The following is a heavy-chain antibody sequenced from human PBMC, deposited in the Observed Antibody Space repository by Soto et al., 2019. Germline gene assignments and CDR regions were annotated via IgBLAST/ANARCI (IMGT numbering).Heavy chain of an antibody. CDR1: GFTFSSYG. V-gene: IGHV3-30*18. CDR3: AKDLSGNSLTFEY. D-gene: IGHD3-3*01. Sequence: QVQLVESGGGVVQPGRSLRLSCAASGFTFSSYGMHWVRQAPGKGLEWVAVISYDGSDKYYADSVKGRFTISRDNSKNTLYLQMNSLRAEDTAVYYCAKDLSGNSLTFEYWGQGTLVTVSS. J-gene: IGHJ4*02. CDR2: ISYDGSDK.